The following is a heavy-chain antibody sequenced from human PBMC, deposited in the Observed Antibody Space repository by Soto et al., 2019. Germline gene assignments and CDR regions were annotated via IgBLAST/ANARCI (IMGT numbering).Heavy chain of an antibody. Sequence: SETLSLTCAVSGGSISSGGYSWSWIRQPPGKGLEWIGYIYHSGSTYYNPSLKSRVTISVDRSKNQFSLKLSSVTAADTAVYYCASGRDWFGPWGHGTLVTVSS. CDR3: ASGRDWFGP. CDR1: GGSISSGGYS. J-gene: IGHJ5*02. CDR2: IYHSGST. V-gene: IGHV4-30-2*01.